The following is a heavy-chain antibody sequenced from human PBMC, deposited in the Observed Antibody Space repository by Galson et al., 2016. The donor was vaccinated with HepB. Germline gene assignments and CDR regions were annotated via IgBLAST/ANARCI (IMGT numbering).Heavy chain of an antibody. CDR1: NSAFTNYG. CDR3: AINFMGES. Sequence: SVKVSCKAPNSAFTNYGFSWVRQAPGQRLEWMRWISAYNGNTKYAPTFQGRLSLTTDTSTSTVYMELRSLNSGDTAVYYCAINFMGESWGQGTLVTVSS. CDR2: ISAYNGNT. D-gene: IGHD3-16*01. V-gene: IGHV1-18*04. J-gene: IGHJ4*02.